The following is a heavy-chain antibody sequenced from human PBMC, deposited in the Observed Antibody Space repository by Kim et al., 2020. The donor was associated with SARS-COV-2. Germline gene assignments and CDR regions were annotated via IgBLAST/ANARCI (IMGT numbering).Heavy chain of an antibody. CDR2: ISGSGGST. V-gene: IGHV3-23*01. CDR1: GFTFSSYA. J-gene: IGHJ3*02. CDR3: AKDLTATVVNPDAFDI. Sequence: GGSLRLSCAASGFTFSSYAMSWVRQAPGKGLEWVSAISGSGGSTYYADSVKGRFTISRGNSKNTLYLQMNSQRTEDTAAYYCAKDLTATVVNPDAFDIWGQGTMVTVSS. D-gene: IGHD2-15*01.